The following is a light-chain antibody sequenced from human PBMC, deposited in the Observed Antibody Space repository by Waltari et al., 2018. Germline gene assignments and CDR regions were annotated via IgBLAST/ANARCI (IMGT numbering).Light chain of an antibody. CDR1: SIGSKS. Sequence: YVLTQPPSLSVAPGQTATITCGGDSIGSKSVHWCQQKAGQAPVLIIYDDRLRPSDIPERCAGSNSGNSATLTISWVEVGDEADYYCHVWDGGSYHVVCGGGTKLTVL. CDR3: HVWDGGSYHVV. CDR2: DDR. V-gene: IGLV3-21*02. J-gene: IGLJ2*01.